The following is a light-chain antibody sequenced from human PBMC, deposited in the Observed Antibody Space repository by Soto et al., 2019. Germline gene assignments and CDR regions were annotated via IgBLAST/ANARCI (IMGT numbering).Light chain of an antibody. J-gene: IGKJ1*01. V-gene: IGKV2-30*02. CDR1: QSLIHSDGDPS. CDR3: MQGTHWPWT. Sequence: VVMTQSPLYLPVTLGQPASISCRSSQSLIHSDGDPSLTWFQQRPGQSPRRLIYEVSDRDSGVPDRFSGSGSGTDFTLKISRVEAEDVGVYYCMQGTHWPWTFGQGTEVEIK. CDR2: EVS.